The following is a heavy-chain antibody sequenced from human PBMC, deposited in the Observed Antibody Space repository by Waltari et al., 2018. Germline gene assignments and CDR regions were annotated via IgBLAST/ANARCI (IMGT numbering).Heavy chain of an antibody. CDR2: ISTHTVDT. D-gene: IGHD3-10*01. J-gene: IGHJ4*02. CDR3: AKDRDYASGSPPDF. Sequence: QVQLLQSGPEVKQPGASVRVSCKASGYTFSSFGLSWVRQAPGRVLEGMGWISTHTVDTDSAQKYRDRLTMTTDSSTTTVYMYLRSRTSDDTAIYYCAKDRDYASGSPPDFWGQGTLVTVSS. V-gene: IGHV1-18*01. CDR1: GYTFSSFG.